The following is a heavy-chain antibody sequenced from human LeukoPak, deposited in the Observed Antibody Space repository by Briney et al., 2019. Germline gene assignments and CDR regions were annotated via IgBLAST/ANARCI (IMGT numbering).Heavy chain of an antibody. J-gene: IGHJ3*02. V-gene: IGHV6-1*01. CDR2: TYYRSKWYN. Sequence: PTLSLTSAISGDSFSTNSATWNWIRQSPSRGLEWLGRTYYRSKWYNDYAVSVISRITISPDTSKHQFSLQLNSVTAEDTAVYYCARVGHPWGIEDAFDIWGEGTMVTVSS. CDR3: ARVGHPWGIEDAFDI. D-gene: IGHD3-16*01. CDR1: GDSFSTNSAT.